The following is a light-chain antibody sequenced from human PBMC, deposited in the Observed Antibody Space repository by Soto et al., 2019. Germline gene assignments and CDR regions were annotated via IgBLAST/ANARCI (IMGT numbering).Light chain of an antibody. CDR2: YDD. V-gene: IGLV1-36*01. CDR1: SSNIGAGYD. Sequence: QSVLTQPPSVSGAPGQRVTISCTGSSSNIGAGYDVHWFQQFPGTAPKLLIYYDDLLASGVSDRFSGSKSGTSASLAISGLQSEDEGDYYCAAWDDSLDGVVFGGGTKLTVL. CDR3: AAWDDSLDGVV. J-gene: IGLJ2*01.